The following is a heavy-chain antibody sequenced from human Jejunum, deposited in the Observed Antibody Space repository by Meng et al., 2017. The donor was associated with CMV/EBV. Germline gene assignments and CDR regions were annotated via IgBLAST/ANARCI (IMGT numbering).Heavy chain of an antibody. CDR1: EFTSW. CDR3: ARGGGPDY. J-gene: IGHJ4*02. D-gene: IGHD3-16*01. Sequence: SLKISCAASEFTSWMHWVRQAPGKGLVWVSRINSDGSTARYADSVKGRFTISRDNAKNTLYLQMNSLRAEDTAVYYCARGGGPDYWGRGTLVTVSS. V-gene: IGHV3-74*01. CDR2: INSDGSTA.